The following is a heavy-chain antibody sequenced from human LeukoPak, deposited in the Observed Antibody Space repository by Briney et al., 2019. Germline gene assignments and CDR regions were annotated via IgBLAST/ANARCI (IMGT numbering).Heavy chain of an antibody. Sequence: SVKVSCKASGGTFSSYAISWVRQAPGQGLEWMGRIIPIFGTANYAQQFQGRVTITTDESTSTAYMELSSLRSEDTAVYYCARGPSIQLWLPFDYWGQGTLVTVSS. CDR3: ARGPSIQLWLPFDY. CDR1: GGTFSSYA. D-gene: IGHD5-18*01. V-gene: IGHV1-69*05. J-gene: IGHJ4*02. CDR2: IIPIFGTA.